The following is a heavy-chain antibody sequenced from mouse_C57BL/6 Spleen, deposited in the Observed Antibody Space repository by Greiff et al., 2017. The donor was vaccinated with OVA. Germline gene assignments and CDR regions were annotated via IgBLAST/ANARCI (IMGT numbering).Heavy chain of an antibody. V-gene: IGHV1-50*01. CDR3: ARGIITTVVADY. Sequence: VQLQQPGAELVKPGASVKLSCKASGYTFTSYWMQWVKQRPGQGLEWIGEIDPSDSYTNYNQKFKGKATLTVDTSSSTAYMQLSSLTSEDSAVYYCARGIITTVVADYWGQGTTLTVSS. CDR1: GYTFTSYW. D-gene: IGHD1-1*01. CDR2: IDPSDSYT. J-gene: IGHJ2*01.